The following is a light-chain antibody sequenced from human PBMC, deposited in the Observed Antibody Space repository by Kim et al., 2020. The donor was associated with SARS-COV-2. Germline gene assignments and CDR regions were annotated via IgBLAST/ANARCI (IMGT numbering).Light chain of an antibody. CDR1: QDIRYD. CDR3: LQDFDYPRT. J-gene: IGKJ2*01. V-gene: IGKV1-6*01. Sequence: ASVGDRVTITCRASQDIRYDLAWYQQRAGKAPKLLIYGASNLQGGVPSRFAGSGSDTDFTLTISSLQPEDSATYYCLQDFDYPRTFGQGTKLEI. CDR2: GAS.